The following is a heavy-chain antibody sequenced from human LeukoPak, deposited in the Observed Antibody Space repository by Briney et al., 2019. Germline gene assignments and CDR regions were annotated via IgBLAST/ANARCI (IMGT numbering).Heavy chain of an antibody. CDR1: GFTFSSYE. CDR2: ISSSGSTI. D-gene: IGHD6-19*01. CDR3: VRDHSSSGWYEAWFDP. Sequence: PGGSLRLSCAASGFTFSSYEMNWVRQAPGKGLEWVSYISSSGSTIYYADSVKGRFTISRDNAKNSLYLQMNSLRAEDTAVYYCVRDHSSSGWYEAWFDPWGQGTLVTVSS. J-gene: IGHJ5*02. V-gene: IGHV3-48*03.